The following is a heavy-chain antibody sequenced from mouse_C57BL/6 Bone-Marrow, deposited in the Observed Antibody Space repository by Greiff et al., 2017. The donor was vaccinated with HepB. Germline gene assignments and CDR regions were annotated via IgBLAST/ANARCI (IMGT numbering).Heavy chain of an antibody. D-gene: IGHD4-1*01. CDR2: IDPSDSYT. J-gene: IGHJ1*03. Sequence: QVQLQQPGAELVRPGTSVKLSCKASGYTFTSYWMHWVKQRPGQGLEWIGVIDPSDSYTNYNQKFKGKATLTVDTSSSTAYMQLSSLTSEDSAVYYCARRRNWDDRYFDVWGTGTTVTVSS. CDR1: GYTFTSYW. V-gene: IGHV1-59*01. CDR3: ARRRNWDDRYFDV.